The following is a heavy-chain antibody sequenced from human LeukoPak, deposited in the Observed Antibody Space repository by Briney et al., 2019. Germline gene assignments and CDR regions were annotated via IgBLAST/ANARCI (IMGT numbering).Heavy chain of an antibody. CDR3: TAEYDSSGYYPWFFDL. D-gene: IGHD3-22*01. CDR2: IKSKSAGGKT. CDR1: GFTFSNAW. Sequence: PGGALRLSCAASGFTFSNAWMSWVRQAPGTGLEWVGRIKSKSAGGKTDYAAPMKGRFTISRDDSKNTLYLQMNSLKTEDTAVYYCTAEYDSSGYYPWFFDLWGRGTLVTASS. V-gene: IGHV3-15*01. J-gene: IGHJ2*01.